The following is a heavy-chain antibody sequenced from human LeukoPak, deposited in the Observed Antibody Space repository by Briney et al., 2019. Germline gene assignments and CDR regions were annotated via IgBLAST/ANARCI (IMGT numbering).Heavy chain of an antibody. J-gene: IGHJ5*02. CDR3: ARLLSVVAATLGFDP. Sequence: NPSETLSLTCTASGGSISSSSYYWGWIRQPPGKGLEWIGSIYYSGSTYYNPSLKSRVTISVDTSKNQFSLKLSSVTAADTAVYYCARLLSVVAATLGFDPWGQGTLVTVSS. CDR2: IYYSGST. CDR1: GGSISSSSYY. V-gene: IGHV4-39*07. D-gene: IGHD2-15*01.